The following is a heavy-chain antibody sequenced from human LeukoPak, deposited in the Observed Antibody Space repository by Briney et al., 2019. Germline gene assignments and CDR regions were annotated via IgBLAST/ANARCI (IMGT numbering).Heavy chain of an antibody. CDR1: GFTFSSYE. CDR3: ASGLPITMITHY. J-gene: IGHJ4*02. Sequence: GSLGLSCAASGFTFSSYEMNWVRQAPGKGLEWVSYISSSSSTIYYADSVKGGFTISRDNAKNSLYLQMNSLRAEDTAVYYCASGLPITMITHYWGQGTLVTVSS. V-gene: IGHV3-48*01. CDR2: ISSSSSTI. D-gene: IGHD3-22*01.